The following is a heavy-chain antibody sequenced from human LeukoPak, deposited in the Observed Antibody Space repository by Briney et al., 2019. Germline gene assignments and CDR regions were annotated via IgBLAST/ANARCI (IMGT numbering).Heavy chain of an antibody. Sequence: SETLSLTCTVSRGSISSYYWSWIRQPPGKGLEWIGYVSYSGNTNYNPSLNSRVTMSVDSSKNQFFLKLTSVIAADTAMYYCARGSSAWAYNWFDPWGQGTLVTISS. D-gene: IGHD6-19*01. CDR2: VSYSGNT. CDR1: RGSISSYY. CDR3: ARGSSAWAYNWFDP. J-gene: IGHJ5*02. V-gene: IGHV4-59*01.